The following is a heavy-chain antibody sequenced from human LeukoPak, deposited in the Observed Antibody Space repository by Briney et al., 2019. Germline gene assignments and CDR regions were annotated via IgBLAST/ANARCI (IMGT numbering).Heavy chain of an antibody. CDR2: IYYSGST. J-gene: IGHJ4*02. Sequence: PSETLSLTCTVSGGSISSSTYYWGWIRQPPGKGLEWIGSIYYSGSTYYNPSLKSRLTISVDTSKNQFSLKLSSVTAADTAVYYCARAAYSSGWYLDYWGQGTLVTVSS. CDR1: GGSISSSTYY. V-gene: IGHV4-39*07. D-gene: IGHD6-19*01. CDR3: ARAAYSSGWYLDY.